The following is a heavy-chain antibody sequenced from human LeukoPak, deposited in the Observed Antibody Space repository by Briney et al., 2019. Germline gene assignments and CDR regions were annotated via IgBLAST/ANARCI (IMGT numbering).Heavy chain of an antibody. CDR2: VYPGDSHT. CDR1: GNTFTNYW. J-gene: IGHJ5*01. Sequence: GESLKISCRASGNTFTNYWIAWVRQKPGKGLEWMGIVYPGDSHTRYSPFFQGQVTITADKSIGTAYLQWSSLKASDTAIYYCARLYTTLTRPIWGRFDSWGQGTLVSVSS. V-gene: IGHV5-51*01. CDR3: ARLYTTLTRPIWGRFDS. D-gene: IGHD3-16*01.